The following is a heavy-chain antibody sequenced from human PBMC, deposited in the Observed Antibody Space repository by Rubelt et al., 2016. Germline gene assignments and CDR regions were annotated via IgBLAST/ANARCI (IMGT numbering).Heavy chain of an antibody. D-gene: IGHD2-2*01. J-gene: IGHJ3*02. Sequence: QVQLQQWGAGLLKPSETLSLTCAVYGGSFSGYFWSWIRQPPGKGLEWIGEINHSDSTNYNPSLKSRVTISVDTPKNQFSLNLSSVAAADTAVYYCATPRYCSSTSCYRERHAFDIWGQGTMVTVSS. CDR2: INHSDST. CDR3: ATPRYCSSTSCYRERHAFDI. V-gene: IGHV4-34*01. CDR1: GGSFSGYF.